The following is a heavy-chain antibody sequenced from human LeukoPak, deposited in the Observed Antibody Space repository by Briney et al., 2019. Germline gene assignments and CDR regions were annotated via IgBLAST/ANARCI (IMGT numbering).Heavy chain of an antibody. CDR3: ARDTTTVTPEYFQH. CDR2: INTNTGNP. J-gene: IGHJ1*01. Sequence: ASVKVSCKASGYTFTSYAMNWVRQAPGQGLEWMGWINTNTGNPTYAQGFTGRFVFSLDTSVSTAYLQISSLKAEDTAVYYCARDTTTVTPEYFQHWGQGTLVTVSS. V-gene: IGHV7-4-1*02. CDR1: GYTFTSYA. D-gene: IGHD4-17*01.